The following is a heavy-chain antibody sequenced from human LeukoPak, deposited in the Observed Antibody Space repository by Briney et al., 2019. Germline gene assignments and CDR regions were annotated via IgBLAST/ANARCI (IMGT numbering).Heavy chain of an antibody. CDR2: ISSDSISI. CDR3: ARAGALGAFDI. D-gene: IGHD7-27*01. V-gene: IGHV3-48*01. J-gene: IGHJ3*02. Sequence: GGSLRLSCEASGFTFSSYGMNWVHQAPGKGLEWVTDISSDSISIKYADSVKGRFTVSRDNAKNSLYLQMNSLRVEDTAVYYCARAGALGAFDIWGQGTMVTVSS. CDR1: GFTFSSYG.